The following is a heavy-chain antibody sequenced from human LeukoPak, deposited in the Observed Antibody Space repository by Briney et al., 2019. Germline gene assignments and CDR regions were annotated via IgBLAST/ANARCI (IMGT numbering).Heavy chain of an antibody. J-gene: IGHJ3*02. CDR3: ARRGYSAFDI. CDR2: ISGSSSDI. Sequence: GGSLRLSCAASGFTFSSYSMNWVRQAPGKGLEWVSSISGSSSDIYYADSVKGRFTISRDNAKNSLYLQMNSLRAEDTAVYYCARRGYSAFDIWGQGTMVTVSS. CDR1: GFTFSSYS. D-gene: IGHD2-21*01. V-gene: IGHV3-21*01.